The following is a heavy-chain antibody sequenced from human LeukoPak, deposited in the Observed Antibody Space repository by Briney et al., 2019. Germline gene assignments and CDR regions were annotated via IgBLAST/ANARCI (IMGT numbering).Heavy chain of an antibody. V-gene: IGHV4-59*01. D-gene: IGHD3-9*01. Sequence: SETLSLTCTVSGVSISSYYWSWIRQPPGKGLEWIGYIYYSGSTDSNPSLKSRVTISVDTSKNQFSLKLRSVTAADTAVYYCARRPRNDILTGTPFDYWGQGILVTVSS. CDR2: IYYSGST. J-gene: IGHJ4*02. CDR3: ARRPRNDILTGTPFDY. CDR1: GVSISSYY.